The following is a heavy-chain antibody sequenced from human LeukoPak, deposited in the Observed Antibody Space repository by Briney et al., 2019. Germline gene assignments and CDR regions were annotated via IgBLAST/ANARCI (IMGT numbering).Heavy chain of an antibody. CDR2: IIPILGIA. J-gene: IGHJ5*02. CDR1: GGTFSSYT. Sequence: SVKVSCKASGGTFSSYTISWVRQAPGQGLEWMGRIIPILGIANYAQKFQGSVTITADKSTSTAYMELSSLRSEDTAVYYCARVGQGGYYGSGSPSNDHLDPWGQGTLVTVSS. D-gene: IGHD3-10*01. V-gene: IGHV1-69*02. CDR3: ARVGQGGYYGSGSPSNDHLDP.